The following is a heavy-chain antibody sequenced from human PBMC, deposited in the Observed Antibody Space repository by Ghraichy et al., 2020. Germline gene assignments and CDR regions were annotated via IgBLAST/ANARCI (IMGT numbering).Heavy chain of an antibody. CDR1: GFTFTNSS. CDR3: AAECMGSCCGKWFDL. J-gene: IGHJ5*02. CDR2: IILSSGNT. Sequence: SVKVSCKASGFTFTNSSVQWVRQAPGQRLEWMGWIILSSGNTNYAQKFQERVTITRDMSTSTAYMELSSLSSEDTAVYYCAAECMGSCCGKWFDLWGQGTPVTVS. V-gene: IGHV1-58*01. D-gene: IGHD2-15*01.